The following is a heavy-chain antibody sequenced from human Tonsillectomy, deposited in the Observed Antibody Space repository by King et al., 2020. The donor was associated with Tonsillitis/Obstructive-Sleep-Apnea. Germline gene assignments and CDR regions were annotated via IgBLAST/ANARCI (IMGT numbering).Heavy chain of an antibody. V-gene: IGHV3-33*01. CDR3: ARGLVIDL. CDR1: GFTFSNYD. CDR2: IWYDGTNK. J-gene: IGHJ4*02. Sequence: VQLVESGGGVVQPGRSLRLSCAASGFTFSNYDMHWVRQAPGKGLEWVAGIWYDGTNKYYADSVKGRFTISRDNSKKTLYLQMNSLRAEDTAVYYCARGLVIDLWGQGTLVTVSS. D-gene: IGHD2-21*01.